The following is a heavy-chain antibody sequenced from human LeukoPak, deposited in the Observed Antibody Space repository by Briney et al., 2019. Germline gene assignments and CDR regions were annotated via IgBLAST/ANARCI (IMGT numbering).Heavy chain of an antibody. Sequence: ASVKVSCKASGYTFTSYAMNWVRQAPGKGLEWMGWIDANTGNPTYALGLTGRFVLSLDTSVSTAYLQISSLKAEDTAVYYCARGDSGPTYNSNWYETNYWGQGTLVTVSS. CDR3: ARGDSGPTYNSNWYETNY. J-gene: IGHJ4*02. CDR1: GYTFTSYA. CDR2: IDANTGNP. D-gene: IGHD6-13*01. V-gene: IGHV7-4-1*02.